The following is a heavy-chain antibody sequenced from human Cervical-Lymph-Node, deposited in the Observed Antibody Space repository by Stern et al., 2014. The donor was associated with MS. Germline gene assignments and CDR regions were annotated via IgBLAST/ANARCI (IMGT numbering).Heavy chain of an antibody. CDR1: GGTFSSYA. CDR2: VIPIFGTA. J-gene: IGHJ4*02. Sequence: VQLEESGAEVKKPGSSVKVSCKASGGTFSSYAINWVRQAPGQGPEWMGGVIPIFGTANYAQKFQGRVTITADESTSTAYMELSSLRSEDTAVYYCARDSRHYDASYYFDSWGQGTLVTVSS. V-gene: IGHV1-69*01. D-gene: IGHD3-16*01. CDR3: ARDSRHYDASYYFDS.